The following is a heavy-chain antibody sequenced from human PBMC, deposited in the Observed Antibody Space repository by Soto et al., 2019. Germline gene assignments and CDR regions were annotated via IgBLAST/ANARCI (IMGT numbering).Heavy chain of an antibody. V-gene: IGHV1-69*13. CDR1: GGTFSSYA. J-gene: IGHJ6*02. CDR3: AAGRIIAARHYYYYGMDV. D-gene: IGHD6-6*01. CDR2: IIPIFGTA. Sequence: GASVKVSCKASGGTFSSYAISWVRQAPGQGLEWMGGIIPIFGTANYAQKFQGRVTITADESTSTAYMELSGLRSEDTAVYYCAAGRIIAARHYYYYGMDVWGQGTTVTVSS.